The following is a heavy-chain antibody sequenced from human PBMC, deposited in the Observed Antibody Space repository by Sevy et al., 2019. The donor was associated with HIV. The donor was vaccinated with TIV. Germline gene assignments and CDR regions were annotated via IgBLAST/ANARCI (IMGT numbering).Heavy chain of an antibody. Sequence: GGSLRLSCAASGFTVSSNYMSWVRQAPGKGLEWVSVVYSSSNTYYADSVKGRFTNSRDNSKNTVYLKMNSLRAEDTAVYYCARDYCSTTTCFYYYGMDVWGQGTTVTVSS. CDR2: VYSSSNT. CDR3: ARDYCSTTTCFYYYGMDV. CDR1: GFTVSSNY. D-gene: IGHD2-2*01. V-gene: IGHV3-53*01. J-gene: IGHJ6*02.